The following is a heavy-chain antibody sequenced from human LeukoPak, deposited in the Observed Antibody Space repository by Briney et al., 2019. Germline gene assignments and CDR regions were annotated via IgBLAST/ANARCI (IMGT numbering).Heavy chain of an antibody. CDR1: GGSISDYF. CDR2: MHHSGSA. V-gene: IGHV4-59*01. CDR3: ARDSPFEWDVFGDSFDV. Sequence: SETLSLTCSVSGGSISDYFWSWVRQSPGKGLEWIGSMHHSGSANSNPSLRSRVSISMDTSKNQFSLQLTSVTAADTAVYYCARDSPFEWDVFGDSFDVWGQGTVVTVSS. D-gene: IGHD1-26*01. J-gene: IGHJ3*01.